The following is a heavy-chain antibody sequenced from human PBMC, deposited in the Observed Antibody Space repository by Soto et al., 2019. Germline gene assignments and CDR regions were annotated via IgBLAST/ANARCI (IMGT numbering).Heavy chain of an antibody. Sequence: ASVKVSCKVSGYTLTELSMHWVRQAPGKGLEWMGGFDPEDGETIYAQKFQGRFTMTEDTSTDTAYMELSSLRSEDTAVYYCARVTPYYYDSSGYSWVFDYWGQGILVTVYS. J-gene: IGHJ4*02. D-gene: IGHD3-22*01. CDR2: FDPEDGET. CDR3: ARVTPYYYDSSGYSWVFDY. V-gene: IGHV1-24*01. CDR1: GYTLTELS.